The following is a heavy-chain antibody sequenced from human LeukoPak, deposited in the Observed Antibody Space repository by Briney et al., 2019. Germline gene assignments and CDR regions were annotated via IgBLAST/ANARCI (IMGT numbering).Heavy chain of an antibody. J-gene: IGHJ3*02. V-gene: IGHV4-31*03. CDR1: GGSISSGGYY. CDR2: IYYSGST. Sequence: SETLSLTCTVSGGSISSGGYYWSWVRQHPGKGLEWIGYIYYSGSTNYNPSLKSRVTISVDKSKNQFSPKLSSVTAADTAVYYCARATWEPRGAFDIWGQGTMVTVSS. CDR3: ARATWEPRGAFDI. D-gene: IGHD1-26*01.